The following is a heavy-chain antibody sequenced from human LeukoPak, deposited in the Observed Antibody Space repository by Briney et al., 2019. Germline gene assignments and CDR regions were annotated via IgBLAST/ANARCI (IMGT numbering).Heavy chain of an antibody. CDR2: ISYDGSNK. J-gene: IGHJ6*04. CDR3: ASGVNYYGSTSGV. V-gene: IGHV3-30*04. D-gene: IGHD3-10*01. Sequence: QPGGSLRLSCAASGFTFSSYAMHWVRQAPGKGLEWVAVISYDGSNKYYADSVKDRFTISRDNSKNTLYLQMNSLRAEDTAVYYCASGVNYYGSTSGVWGKGTTVTVSS. CDR1: GFTFSSYA.